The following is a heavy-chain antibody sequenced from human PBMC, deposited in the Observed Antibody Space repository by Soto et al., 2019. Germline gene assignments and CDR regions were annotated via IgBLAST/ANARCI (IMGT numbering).Heavy chain of an antibody. Sequence: PGGSLRLSCAASGFTFSSYSMNWVRQAPGKGLEWVSSISSSSSYIYYADSVKGRFTISRDNAKNSLYLQMNSLRAEDTAVYYCARDEERVGATHYYYYGMDVWGQGTTVTVSS. CDR3: ARDEERVGATHYYYYGMDV. D-gene: IGHD1-26*01. J-gene: IGHJ6*02. CDR2: ISSSSSYI. V-gene: IGHV3-21*01. CDR1: GFTFSSYS.